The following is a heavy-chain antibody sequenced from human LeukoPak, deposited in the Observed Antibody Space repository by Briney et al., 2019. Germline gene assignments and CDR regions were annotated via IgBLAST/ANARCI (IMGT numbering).Heavy chain of an antibody. J-gene: IGHJ4*02. CDR2: ISYDGSNK. Sequence: GGSLRLSCAASGFTFSSYGMHWVRQAPGKGLEWVAVISYDGSNKYYAGSVKGRFTISRDNSKNTLYLQMNSLRAEDTAVYYCAKDPRHIVVVTAIQGFDYWGQGTLVTVSS. V-gene: IGHV3-30*18. CDR1: GFTFSSYG. D-gene: IGHD2-21*02. CDR3: AKDPRHIVVVTAIQGFDY.